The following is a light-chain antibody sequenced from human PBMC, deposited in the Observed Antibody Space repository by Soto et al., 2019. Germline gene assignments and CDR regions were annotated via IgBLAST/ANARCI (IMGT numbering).Light chain of an antibody. J-gene: IGKJ4*01. CDR3: QQRSAWPSSLP. CDR2: DAS. CDR1: QSVSSY. Sequence: IVLTQSPATLSLSPGERDTLSCRASQSVSSYLAWYQQKPGQAPRLLIYDASNRATGIPARFSGSGSGTDFTLTISRLEPEDLAVYYCQQRSAWPSSLPFGGGTKVEIK. V-gene: IGKV3-11*01.